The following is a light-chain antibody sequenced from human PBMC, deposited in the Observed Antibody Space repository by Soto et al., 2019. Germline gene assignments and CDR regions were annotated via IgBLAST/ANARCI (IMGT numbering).Light chain of an antibody. CDR1: QSVTTR. CDR2: GAS. Sequence: IVLTQSPGTLSFSPGERVTLSCRASQSVTTRLAWYQHKPGQAPTLLMSGASNRASVVPVRFSGSGSGTDFTLTITRLEHEDFALYYCQQYGGSPITFGLGTRLEIK. CDR3: QQYGGSPIT. J-gene: IGKJ5*01. V-gene: IGKV3-20*01.